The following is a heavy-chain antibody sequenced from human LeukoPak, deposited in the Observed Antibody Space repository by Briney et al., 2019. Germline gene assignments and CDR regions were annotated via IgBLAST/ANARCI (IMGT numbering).Heavy chain of an antibody. CDR3: ARGPYYYDSSGYYYVSEYFQH. D-gene: IGHD3-22*01. CDR1: GSTFSSYA. J-gene: IGHJ1*01. V-gene: IGHV3-64*01. CDR2: ISSNGGST. Sequence: GGSLRLSCAASGSTFSSYAMHWVRQAPGKGLEYVSAISSNGGSTYYANSVKGRFTISRDNSKNTLYLQMGSLRAEDMAVYYCARGPYYYDSSGYYYVSEYFQHWGQGTLVTVSS.